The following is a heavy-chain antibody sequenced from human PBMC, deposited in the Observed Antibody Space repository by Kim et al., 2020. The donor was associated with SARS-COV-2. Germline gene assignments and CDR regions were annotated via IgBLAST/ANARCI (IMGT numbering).Heavy chain of an antibody. CDR3: AREDGLVVVAAGGYFDY. CDR1: GFTFSDYY. J-gene: IGHJ4*02. CDR2: ISISSSYT. Sequence: GGSLRLSCAASGFTFSDYYMSWIRQAPGKGLEWVSYISISSSYTNYADSVKGRFTISRDNAKNSLYLQMNSLRAEDTAVYYCAREDGLVVVAAGGYFDYWGQGTLVTVSS. V-gene: IGHV3-11*06. D-gene: IGHD2-15*01.